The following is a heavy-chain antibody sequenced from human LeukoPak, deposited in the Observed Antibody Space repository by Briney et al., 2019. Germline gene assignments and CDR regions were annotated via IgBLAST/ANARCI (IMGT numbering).Heavy chain of an antibody. D-gene: IGHD3-10*01. CDR2: INNDGSST. CDR3: ARLGSGSPFDY. J-gene: IGHJ4*02. CDR1: GFTFSSFW. V-gene: IGHV3-74*01. Sequence: PGGSLRLSCGASGFTFSSFWMHWVRQAPGQGQVWVSRINNDGSSTNYADSVKGRFTISRDNAKNTLYLQMNSLRAEDTAVYYCARLGSGSPFDYWGQGTLVTVSS.